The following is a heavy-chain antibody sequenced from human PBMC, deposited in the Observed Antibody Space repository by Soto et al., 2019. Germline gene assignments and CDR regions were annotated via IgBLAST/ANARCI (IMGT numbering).Heavy chain of an antibody. D-gene: IGHD3-16*01. CDR2: INAGNGNK. CDR3: ARAVGGPTSNLDY. CDR1: GYTFTSYA. Sequence: QVQLVQSGAEEKKPGASVKVSCKASGYTFTSYAMHWVRQAPRQRLEWMGWINAGNGNKKYSQKFQGRVTITRDTSASTAYMELSSLRSEDTAVYYCARAVGGPTSNLDYWGQGTLVTVSS. J-gene: IGHJ4*02. V-gene: IGHV1-3*05.